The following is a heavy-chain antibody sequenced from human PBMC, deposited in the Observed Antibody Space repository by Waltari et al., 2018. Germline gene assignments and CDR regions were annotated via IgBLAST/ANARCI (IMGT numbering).Heavy chain of an antibody. Sequence: QVQLVQSGAEVKKPGASVRVSCKASGSPFSDHSLYWLRQAPGQGLEWMGWINPKTGGTNPAQKFQGRVTMTRDTSISTVYMELTSLTSDDTAVYYCARDLFPDFWSGYGFDIWGQGTTVTVSS. CDR2: INPKTGGT. CDR3: ARDLFPDFWSGYGFDI. J-gene: IGHJ3*02. V-gene: IGHV1-2*02. CDR1: GSPFSDHS. D-gene: IGHD3-3*01.